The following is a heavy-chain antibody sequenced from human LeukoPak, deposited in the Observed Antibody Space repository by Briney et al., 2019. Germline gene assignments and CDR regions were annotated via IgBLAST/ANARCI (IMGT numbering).Heavy chain of an antibody. V-gene: IGHV3-21*01. CDR2: ISSSSSYI. CDR1: GFTFSSYS. CDR3: ASKIVGAKGFDY. J-gene: IGHJ4*02. Sequence: GGSLRLSCAASGFTFSSYSMNWVRQAPGKGLEWVSSISSSSSYIYYADSVKGRFTISRDNAKNSLYLQMNSLRAEDTAVYYCASKIVGAKGFDYWGQGTLATVSS. D-gene: IGHD1-26*01.